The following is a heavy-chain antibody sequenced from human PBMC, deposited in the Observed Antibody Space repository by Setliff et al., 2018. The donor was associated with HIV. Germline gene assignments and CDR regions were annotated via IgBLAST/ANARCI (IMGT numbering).Heavy chain of an antibody. Sequence: GGSLRLSCAASGFTFSKFWMNWVRQAPGKGLEGVANIKEDGNEKDYVDSLKDRFTISRDNAQNSLFLQMNNIRAADTALYYCARGQFSTPEDYWGQGTLVTVSS. J-gene: IGHJ4*02. CDR2: IKEDGNEK. CDR1: GFTFSKFW. V-gene: IGHV3-7*03. D-gene: IGHD3-3*01. CDR3: ARGQFSTPEDY.